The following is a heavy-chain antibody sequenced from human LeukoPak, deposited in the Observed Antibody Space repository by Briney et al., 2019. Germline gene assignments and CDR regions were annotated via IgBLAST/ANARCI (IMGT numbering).Heavy chain of an antibody. CDR1: GYTFTGYH. Sequence: VASVKVSGKASGYTFTGYHMHWVRQAHGQGLEWMGWINPNSGGTNYAQKFQARVTMTRDTSISTAYLELSGLRSDDTAVYYCARVPGDYFYYGMDVWGQGTTVTVSS. CDR3: ARVPGDYFYYGMDV. D-gene: IGHD4-17*01. V-gene: IGHV1-2*02. CDR2: INPNSGGT. J-gene: IGHJ6*02.